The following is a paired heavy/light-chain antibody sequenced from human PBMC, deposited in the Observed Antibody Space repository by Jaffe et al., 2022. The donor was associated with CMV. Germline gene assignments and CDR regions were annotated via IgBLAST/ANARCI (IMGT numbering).Heavy chain of an antibody. CDR2: IWGDGSNK. D-gene: IGHD7-27*01. Sequence: QVQLVESGGGVVQPGWTLRLSCAASGFNFRNYAMHWVRQAPGKGLEWVASIWGDGSNKNYVDSVKGRFTISRDNFKNTLYVQMDSLRAEDTAVYYCARDSWGEGYKKGGIDYWGQGTLVTVSA. J-gene: IGHJ4*02. V-gene: IGHV3-33*08. CDR1: GFNFRNYA. CDR3: ARDSWGEGYKKGGIDY.
Light chain of an antibody. CDR3: MQSTHWPPYT. Sequence: DAVLTQSPLSLPVTLGQPASISCRSSQSLVHSDGNTYLNWFQQRPGQSPRRLIYKISDRDSGVPDRFSGSGSGTIFTLEISRVEAEDVGVYYCMQSTHWPPYTFGQGTKLEIK. CDR1: QSLVHSDGNTY. J-gene: IGKJ2*01. CDR2: KIS. V-gene: IGKV2-30*02.